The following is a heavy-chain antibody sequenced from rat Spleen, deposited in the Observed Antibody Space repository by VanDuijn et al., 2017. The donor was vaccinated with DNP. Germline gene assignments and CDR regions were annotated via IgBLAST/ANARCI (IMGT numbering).Heavy chain of an antibody. CDR1: GFNFNDFW. V-gene: IGHV4-2*01. CDR3: ARGPNYGGYADYFDY. D-gene: IGHD1-3*01. J-gene: IGHJ2*01. CDR2: INKDGSTI. Sequence: EVKLVESGGGLVQPGSSLKLSCVASGFNFNDFWMGWVRQAPGKGLEWIGEINKDGSTINYTPSLKDKFTISRDNAQNTLYLQRSILGSEDTTFYYWARGPNYGGYADYFDYWGQGVMVTVSS.